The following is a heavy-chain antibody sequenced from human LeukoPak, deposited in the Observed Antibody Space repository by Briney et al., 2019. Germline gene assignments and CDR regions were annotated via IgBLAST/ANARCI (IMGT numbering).Heavy chain of an antibody. J-gene: IGHJ3*02. CDR2: ISSSSSYI. CDR1: GXTFSSYS. V-gene: IGHV3-21*01. Sequence: GGSLRLSCAASGXTFSSYSMNWVRQAPGKGLEWVSSISSSSSYIYYADSVKGRFTISRDNAKNSLYLQMNSLRAEDTAVYYCARLASDDAFDIWGQGTTVTVSS. CDR3: ARLASDDAFDI. D-gene: IGHD6-6*01.